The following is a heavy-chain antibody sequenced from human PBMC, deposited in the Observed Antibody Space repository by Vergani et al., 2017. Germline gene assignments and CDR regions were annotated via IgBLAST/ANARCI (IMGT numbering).Heavy chain of an antibody. V-gene: IGHV2-5*04. CDR3: VYRKTECGTTVCFYPFYYYYYMDV. J-gene: IGHJ6*03. CDR1: GFSLNTRGVS. Sequence: QIPLKESGPTLVKPTQTLTLTCTSSGFSLNTRGVSVAWNRQPPGQALDWLALIYWNDDQHYSPSLNNSVTITKDTSKNQVVLTMTNMDYVDTGTYYCVYRKTECGTTVCFYPFYYYYYMDVWGKGTMVTVSS. D-gene: IGHD1-7*01. CDR2: IYWNDDQ.